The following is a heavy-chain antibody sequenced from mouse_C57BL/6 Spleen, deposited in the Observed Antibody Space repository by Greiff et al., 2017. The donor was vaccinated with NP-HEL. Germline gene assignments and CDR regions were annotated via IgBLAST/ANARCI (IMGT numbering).Heavy chain of an antibody. CDR1: GYTFTSYW. D-gene: IGHD1-1*01. J-gene: IGHJ2*01. CDR2: IYPSDSET. CDR3: ARGSSYDYFDY. V-gene: IGHV1-61*01. Sequence: QVQLQQSGAELVRPGSSVKLSCKASGYTFTSYWMDWVKQRPGQGLEWIGNIYPSDSETHYNQKFKDKATLTVDKSSSTAYMQLSSLTSEDSAVYYCARGSSYDYFDYWGQGTTLTVSS.